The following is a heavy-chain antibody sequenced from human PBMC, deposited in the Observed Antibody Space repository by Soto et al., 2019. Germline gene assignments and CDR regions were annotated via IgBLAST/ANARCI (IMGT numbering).Heavy chain of an antibody. V-gene: IGHV3-30*18. CDR3: AKTGDDSGWYSHNGYYYYYMDV. D-gene: IGHD6-19*01. CDR1: GFTFSSYG. CDR2: ISYDGSNK. J-gene: IGHJ6*03. Sequence: HPGGSLRLSCAASGFTFSSYGMHWVRQAPGKGLEWVAVISYDGSNKYYADSVKGRFTISRDNSKNTLYLQMNSLRAEDTAVYYCAKTGDDSGWYSHNGYYYYYMDVWGKGTTVTVSS.